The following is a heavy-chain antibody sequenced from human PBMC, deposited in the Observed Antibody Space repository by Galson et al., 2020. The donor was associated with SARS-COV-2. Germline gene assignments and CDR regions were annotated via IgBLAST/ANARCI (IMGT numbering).Heavy chain of an antibody. CDR3: ARGGWNSSGYYYRYFDL. D-gene: IGHD3-22*01. Sequence: SETLSLTCTVSGGSISSYYWSWIRQPPGKGLEWIGYIYYSGSTNYNPSLKSRVTISVDTSKNQFSLKLSSVTAADTAVYYCARGGWNSSGYYYRYFDLWGRGTLVTVSS. V-gene: IGHV4-59*01. CDR2: IYYSGST. J-gene: IGHJ2*01. CDR1: GGSISSYY.